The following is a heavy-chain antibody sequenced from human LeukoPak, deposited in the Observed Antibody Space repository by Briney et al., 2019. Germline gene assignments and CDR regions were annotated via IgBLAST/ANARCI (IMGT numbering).Heavy chain of an antibody. CDR1: GFTFSSYS. CDR2: ISSSSSYI. CDR3: ARLGSFYCSGGSCSLGWFDP. Sequence: PGGSLRLSCAASGFTFSSYSMNWVRQAPGKGLEWVSSISSSSSYIYYADSVKGRFTISRDNAKNSLYLQMNSLRAEDTAVYYCARLGSFYCSGGSCSLGWFDPWGQGTLVTVSS. V-gene: IGHV3-21*01. J-gene: IGHJ5*02. D-gene: IGHD2-15*01.